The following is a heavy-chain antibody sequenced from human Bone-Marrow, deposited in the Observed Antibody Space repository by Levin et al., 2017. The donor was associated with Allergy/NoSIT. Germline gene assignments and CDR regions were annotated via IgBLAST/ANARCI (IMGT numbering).Heavy chain of an antibody. J-gene: IGHJ6*03. V-gene: IGHV4-39*01. Sequence: SQTLSLTCNVSGGSIRTSSYYWGWIRQPPGKGLEWIGTIYYSGSTYYNPSLMSRVTISVDTSKNQFSLNLLSVTAADTAVYYCATPSCSSTSCYNMDVWGKGTTVIVSS. CDR2: IYYSGST. CDR1: GGSIRTSSYY. CDR3: ATPSCSSTSCYNMDV. D-gene: IGHD2-2*02.